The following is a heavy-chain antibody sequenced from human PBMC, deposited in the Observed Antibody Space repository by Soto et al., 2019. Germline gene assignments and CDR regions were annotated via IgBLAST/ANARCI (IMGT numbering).Heavy chain of an antibody. Sequence: GGSLRLSCAASGFTFSRYAMSWVRQAPGEGLEWVSAPSNGGGTTHYADSVKGRFTISRDNSKNTLYLQVSSLRVEDTAIYYCAKDMYGSPRSSFDYRGQGTLVTVSS. J-gene: IGHJ4*02. CDR2: PSNGGGTT. CDR3: AKDMYGSPRSSFDY. V-gene: IGHV3-23*01. D-gene: IGHD1-26*01. CDR1: GFTFSRYA.